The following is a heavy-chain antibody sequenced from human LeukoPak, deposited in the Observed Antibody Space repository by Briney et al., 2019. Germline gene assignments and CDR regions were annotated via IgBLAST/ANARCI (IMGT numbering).Heavy chain of an antibody. D-gene: IGHD1-26*01. CDR3: ARDPRVGSYSDY. CDR2: IYHSGST. J-gene: IGHJ4*02. CDR1: GSSISSGYY. Sequence: SDTLSLTCAVSGSSISSGYYWGWIRQPPGKGLEWIGSIYHSGSTYYNPSLKSRVTISVDTSQNQFSLKLSSVTAADTAVYYCARDPRVGSYSDYWGQGTLVSVSS. V-gene: IGHV4-38-2*02.